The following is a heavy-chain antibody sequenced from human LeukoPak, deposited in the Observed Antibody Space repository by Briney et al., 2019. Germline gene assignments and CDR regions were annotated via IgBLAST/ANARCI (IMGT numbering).Heavy chain of an antibody. V-gene: IGHV4-59*01. Sequence: SETLSLTCNVSGDSFTNYFWNWIRQPPGKGLEWVGEISGNGNTRYHTSLRSRGTISADTSKNQFSLRLNSVTAADTAVYYCARDPGGTGTSDFDFWGQGTLVTVSS. J-gene: IGHJ4*02. D-gene: IGHD1-7*01. CDR3: ARDPGGTGTSDFDF. CDR2: ISGNGNT. CDR1: GDSFTNYF.